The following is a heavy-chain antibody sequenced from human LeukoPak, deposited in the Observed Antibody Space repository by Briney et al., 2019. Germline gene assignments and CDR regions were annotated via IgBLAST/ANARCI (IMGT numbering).Heavy chain of an antibody. CDR2: IYPGDSDA. V-gene: IGHV5-51*01. CDR3: ARRGTMIRGVM. Sequence: GESLKISCKASGYSFTNYWIGWVRQMPGKGLEWVGIIYPGDSDARYSPSFQGHVTISADKSITTAYLQWSSLKASDTAVYYCARRGTMIRGVMWGQGTLVTVSS. J-gene: IGHJ4*02. D-gene: IGHD3-10*01. CDR1: GYSFTNYW.